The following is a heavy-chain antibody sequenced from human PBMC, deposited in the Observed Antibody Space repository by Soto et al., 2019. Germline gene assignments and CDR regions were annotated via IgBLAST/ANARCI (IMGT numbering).Heavy chain of an antibody. CDR3: ARDRGDIVVVPAAIVA. J-gene: IGHJ5*02. Sequence: GGSLRLSCAASGFTFSSYGMHWVRQAPGKGLEWVAVIWYDGSNKYYADSVKGRFTISRDNSKNTLYLQMNSLRAEDTAVYYCARDRGDIVVVPAAIVAWGQGTLVTVSS. CDR1: GFTFSSYG. CDR2: IWYDGSNK. D-gene: IGHD2-2*01. V-gene: IGHV3-33*01.